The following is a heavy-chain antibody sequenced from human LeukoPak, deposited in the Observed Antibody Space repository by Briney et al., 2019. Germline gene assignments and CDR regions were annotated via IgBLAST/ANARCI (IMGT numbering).Heavy chain of an antibody. J-gene: IGHJ6*02. D-gene: IGHD5-18*01. V-gene: IGHV3-53*01. CDR1: GFTVSSSY. Sequence: PGGSLRLSCAASGFTVSSSYMSWVRQAPGEGLEWVSVIYSGGSTYYADSVKGRFTISRDNSKNTLYLQMNSLRAEDTAVYYCARDRVTRGYSYGIPLYGMDVWGQGTTVTVSS. CDR3: ARDRVTRGYSYGIPLYGMDV. CDR2: IYSGGST.